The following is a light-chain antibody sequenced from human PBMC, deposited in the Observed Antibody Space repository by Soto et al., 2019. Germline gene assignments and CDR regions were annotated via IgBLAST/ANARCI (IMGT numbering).Light chain of an antibody. CDR1: RSVGRS. CDR2: DAS. J-gene: IGKJ4*01. Sequence: ETVLTQSPATLSLSPGERATLSCRASRSVGRSLAWYQQKPGQAPRLLIYDASNRATGIPARFSGSGFGTDFTLTISSLEPEDFAIYYCQQRTNWHLTFGGGTTVEIK. CDR3: QQRTNWHLT. V-gene: IGKV3-11*01.